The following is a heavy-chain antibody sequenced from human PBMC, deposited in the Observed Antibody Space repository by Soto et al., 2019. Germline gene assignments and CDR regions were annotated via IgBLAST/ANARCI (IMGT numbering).Heavy chain of an antibody. CDR1: GYTFTSYY. Sequence: ASVKVSCKASGYTFTSYYMHWVRQAPGQGLEWMGIINPSGGSTSYAQKFQGRVTMTRDTSTSTVYMELSSLRSEDTAVYYCARDDCSGGSCYPPGAFDIWGQGTMVTVSS. V-gene: IGHV1-46*01. D-gene: IGHD2-15*01. CDR2: INPSGGST. CDR3: ARDDCSGGSCYPPGAFDI. J-gene: IGHJ3*02.